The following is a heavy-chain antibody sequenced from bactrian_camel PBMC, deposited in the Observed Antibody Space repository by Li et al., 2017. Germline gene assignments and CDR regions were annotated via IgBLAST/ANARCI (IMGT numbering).Heavy chain of an antibody. CDR2: IGSDGRNT. D-gene: IGHD6*01. V-gene: IGHV3S7*01. CDR1: GFTFSSYA. CDR3: VRESHDGGSWSAQHLNSDY. Sequence: HVQLVESGGGLVQPGGSLRLSCAASGFTFSSYAMSWVRQAPGKGLEWVSGIGSDGRNTYYGDSVKGRFTISRDNAKNTLYLQMNSLQVEDTAVYYCVRESHDGGSWSAQHLNSDYWGQGTQVTVS. J-gene: IGHJ4*01.